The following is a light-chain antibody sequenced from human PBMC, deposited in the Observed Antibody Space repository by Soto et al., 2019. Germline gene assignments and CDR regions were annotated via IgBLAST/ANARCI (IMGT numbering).Light chain of an antibody. V-gene: IGLV2-14*01. CDR2: EVS. CDR1: SSDVGRYNY. CDR3: SSYTSRSTRV. J-gene: IGLJ1*01. Sequence: QSALTQPASVSGSPGQSITISCTGTSSDVGRYNYVSWYQQHPGKAPKLMISEVSNRPSGVPNRFSGSKSGNTASLTISGLQTEDEADYYCSSYTSRSTRVFGTGTKVTVL.